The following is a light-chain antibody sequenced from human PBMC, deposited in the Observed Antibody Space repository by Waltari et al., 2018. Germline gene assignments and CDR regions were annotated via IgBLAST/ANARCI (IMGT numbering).Light chain of an antibody. J-gene: IGKJ1*01. V-gene: IGKV3-15*01. CDR2: GAS. CDR1: QSVGSN. CDR3: QQYNNWPPSWT. Sequence: EIVMTQSPDTLSVSPGERATISCRASQSVGSNLAWYQQKPGQAPRLLIYGASTRATDIPARFSGSGSGTEFTLTITSMQSEDFAVYYCQQYNNWPPSWTFGQGTKVEIK.